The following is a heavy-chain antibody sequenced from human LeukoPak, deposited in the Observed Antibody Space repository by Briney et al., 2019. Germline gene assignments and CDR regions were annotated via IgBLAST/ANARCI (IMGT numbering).Heavy chain of an antibody. CDR1: GFPFSSYW. CDR3: ARHYKDFDY. Sequence: PGGSLRLSCVASGFPFSSYWMTWVRQAPGKGLEWVANIKQDGSKKSYVDSVKGRFTISRDNAKNSLYLQMNSLRAEDTAVYYCARHYKDFDYWGQGTLVTVSS. V-gene: IGHV3-7*01. D-gene: IGHD1-14*01. CDR2: IKQDGSKK. J-gene: IGHJ4*02.